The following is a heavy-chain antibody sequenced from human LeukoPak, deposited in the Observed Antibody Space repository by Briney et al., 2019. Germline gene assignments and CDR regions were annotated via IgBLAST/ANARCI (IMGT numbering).Heavy chain of an antibody. CDR3: ARDAGIAAAGKNWFDH. D-gene: IGHD6-13*01. J-gene: IGHJ5*02. CDR1: GGSISSYY. Sequence: SETLSLTCTVSGGSISSYYWSWIRQPPGKGLEWIGYIYYSGSTNYNPSLKSRVTISVDTSKNQFSLKLSSVTAADTAVYYCARDAGIAAAGKNWFDHWGQGTLVTVSS. V-gene: IGHV4-59*01. CDR2: IYYSGST.